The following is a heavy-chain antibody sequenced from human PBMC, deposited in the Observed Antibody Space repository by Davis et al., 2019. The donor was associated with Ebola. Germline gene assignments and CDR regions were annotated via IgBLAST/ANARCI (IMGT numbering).Heavy chain of an antibody. V-gene: IGHV3-23*01. CDR1: GFTFRLSA. Sequence: GESMKISCAASGFTFRLSAMNWVRQAPGKGLEWVSAVLGGGGSTYYADFVEGRFTISRGNSKTMLYLQMNSLRAEDTAGYYCAKHGGGEYSSSWHFDYWGQGTLVTVSS. CDR2: VLGGGGST. J-gene: IGHJ4*02. D-gene: IGHD6-13*01. CDR3: AKHGGGEYSSSWHFDY.